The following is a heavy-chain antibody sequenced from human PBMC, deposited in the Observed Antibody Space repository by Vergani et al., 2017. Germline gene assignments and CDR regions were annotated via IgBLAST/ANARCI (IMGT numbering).Heavy chain of an antibody. Sequence: QVQLQESGPGLVKPSETLSLTCAVSGYSISTGYYWGWIRQPPGKGLRWIGSIYHSGSTSYNPSLKSRVTISVDTSRNQFSLKLTSVTAADTAVYYCARASVETTMRRREYYYYMDVWGEGTTVTVSS. D-gene: IGHD5-18*01. J-gene: IGHJ6*03. V-gene: IGHV4-38-2*01. CDR1: GYSISTGYY. CDR3: ARASVETTMRRREYYYYMDV. CDR2: IYHSGST.